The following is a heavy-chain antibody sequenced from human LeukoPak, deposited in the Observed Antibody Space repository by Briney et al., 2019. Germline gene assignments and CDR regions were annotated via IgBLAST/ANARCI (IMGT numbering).Heavy chain of an antibody. D-gene: IGHD1-26*01. CDR2: SSSSGSTI. CDR3: AKSPGPMWEYYYYMDV. V-gene: IGHV3-48*03. CDR1: GFTFSSYE. Sequence: GGSLRLSCAASGFTFSSYEMNWVRQAPGKGLEWVSYSSSSGSTIYYADSVKGRFTISRDDAKNSRYLQMNSLRAEDMALYYCAKSPGPMWEYYYYMDVWGKGTTVTVSS. J-gene: IGHJ6*03.